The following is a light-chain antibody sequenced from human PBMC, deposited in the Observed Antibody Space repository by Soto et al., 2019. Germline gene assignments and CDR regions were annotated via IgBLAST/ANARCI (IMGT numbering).Light chain of an antibody. CDR1: QSVMNS. Sequence: ESELTQSPATLSLSPGERATLSCRSSQSVMNSLAWYQQKPGQTPSLLIYEAAYSATGILARFSGSGSGTDFSLTISSLVPEDFAVYYCQQRYNCPLTFGQGTKVDIK. CDR3: QQRYNCPLT. CDR2: EAA. J-gene: IGKJ1*01. V-gene: IGKV3-11*01.